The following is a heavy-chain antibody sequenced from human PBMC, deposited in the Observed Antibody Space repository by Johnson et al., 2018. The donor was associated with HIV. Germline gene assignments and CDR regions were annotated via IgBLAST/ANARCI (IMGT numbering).Heavy chain of an antibody. Sequence: EQLVESGGGLVKPGGSLRLSCADSGFTFRNAWMSWVRQPPVKGLECVGRIRSKIDGGTTDYAAPVNGRFSISRDDSKNTLYLQMSSLKTEDPAVYYCTTASGPFRPGDAFDIWGQGQMVTVSS. V-gene: IGHV3-15*01. CDR3: TTASGPFRPGDAFDI. CDR2: IRSKIDGGTT. J-gene: IGHJ3*02. D-gene: IGHD2-15*01. CDR1: GFTFRNAW.